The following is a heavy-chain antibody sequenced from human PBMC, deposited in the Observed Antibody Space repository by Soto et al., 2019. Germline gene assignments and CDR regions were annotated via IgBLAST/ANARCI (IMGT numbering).Heavy chain of an antibody. J-gene: IGHJ6*03. Sequence: QVQLQESGPGLVKPSETLSLTCTVSGGSISSYYWSWIRQPPGKGLAWIGYIYYSGSTNYNPSLKSRVTISVSTSKNQFSLKLSSVTAADTAVYYCARTPGIVVVPAAPAYYMDVWGKGTTVTVSS. CDR3: ARTPGIVVVPAAPAYYMDV. CDR2: IYYSGST. CDR1: GGSISSYY. D-gene: IGHD2-2*01. V-gene: IGHV4-59*01.